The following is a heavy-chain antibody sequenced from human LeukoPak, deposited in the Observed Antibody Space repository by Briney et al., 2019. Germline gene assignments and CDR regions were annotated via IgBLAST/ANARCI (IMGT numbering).Heavy chain of an antibody. CDR3: ARGSRMYYDSSGYYSQGYYYYGMDV. CDR1: GFTVSSNH. V-gene: IGHV3-53*01. Sequence: GGSLRLSCAASGFTVSSNHMSWVRQAPGKGLEWVSVIYSGGSTYYADSVKGRFTISRDNSKNTLYLQMNSLRAEDTAVYYCARGSRMYYDSSGYYSQGYYYYGMDVWGQGTTVTVSS. D-gene: IGHD3-22*01. J-gene: IGHJ6*02. CDR2: IYSGGST.